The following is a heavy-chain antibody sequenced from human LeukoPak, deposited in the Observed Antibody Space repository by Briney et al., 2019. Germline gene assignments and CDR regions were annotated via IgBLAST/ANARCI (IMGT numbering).Heavy chain of an antibody. J-gene: IGHJ6*03. CDR1: GGSISSSSHY. V-gene: IGHV4-61*09. D-gene: IGHD2-2*01. CDR3: ARDRRFQHPWSYGPMSYYYMDV. CDR2: VDSSGAS. Sequence: SETLSLTCTVSGGSISSSSHYWSWVRQPAGTGLEWIGHVDSSGASNYNPSLKSRVTISVDTSKSQFSLRLTSVTAADTAIYYCARDRRFQHPWSYGPMSYYYMDVWGRGTTVTVSS.